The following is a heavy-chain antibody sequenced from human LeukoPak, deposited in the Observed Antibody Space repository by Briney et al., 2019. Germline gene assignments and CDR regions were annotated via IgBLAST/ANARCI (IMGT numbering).Heavy chain of an antibody. J-gene: IGHJ4*02. CDR2: IYHSGST. CDR1: GGSISSGGYY. CDR3: ARDSGELLWFGELSFFDY. D-gene: IGHD3-10*01. V-gene: IGHV4-30-2*01. Sequence: SETLSLTCTVSGGSISSGGYYWSWIRQPPGKGLEWIGYIYHSGSTYYNPSLKSRVTISVDRSKNQFSLKLSSVTAADTAVYYCARDSGELLWFGELSFFDYWGQGTLVTVSS.